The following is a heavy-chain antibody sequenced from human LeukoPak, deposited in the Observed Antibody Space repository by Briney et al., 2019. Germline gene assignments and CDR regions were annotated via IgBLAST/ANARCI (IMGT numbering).Heavy chain of an antibody. CDR1: GASISSDSYS. CDR2: IYHSGST. Sequence: PSETLSLTCAVSGASISSDSYSWSWIRQPPGKGLEWLGYIYHSGSTNYNPSLKSRVTISVDTSKNQFSLKLSSVTAADTAVYYCASGVRPPDYWGQGTLVTVSS. J-gene: IGHJ4*02. V-gene: IGHV4-30-2*01. CDR3: ASGVRPPDY. D-gene: IGHD1-1*01.